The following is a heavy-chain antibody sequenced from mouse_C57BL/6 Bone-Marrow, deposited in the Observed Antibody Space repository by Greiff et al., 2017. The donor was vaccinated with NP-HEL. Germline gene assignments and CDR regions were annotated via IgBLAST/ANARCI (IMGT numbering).Heavy chain of an antibody. D-gene: IGHD4-1*01. J-gene: IGHJ3*01. CDR1: GFTFTDYY. CDR2: IRNKANGYTT. V-gene: IGHV7-3*01. Sequence: DVHLVESGGGLVQPGGSLSLSCAASGFTFTDYYMSWVRQPPGKALEWLGFIRNKANGYTTEYSASVKGRFTISRDNSQSILYLQMNALRAEDSATYYCARSLTGAWFAYWGQGTLVTVSA. CDR3: ARSLTGAWFAY.